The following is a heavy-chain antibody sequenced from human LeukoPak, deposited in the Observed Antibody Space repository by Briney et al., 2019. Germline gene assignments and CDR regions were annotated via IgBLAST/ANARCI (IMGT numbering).Heavy chain of an antibody. V-gene: IGHV3-7*02. D-gene: IGHD2-8*02. CDR3: ASNTGGDD. CDR1: GFTFSSYW. J-gene: IGHJ4*02. CDR2: IKQDGSEK. Sequence: PGGSLRLSCAASGFTFSSYWMTWVRQAAGKGLEWVANIKQDGSEKYYVDSVKGRFTISRDNAKSSLFLQMKSLRVEDTAVYYCASNTGGDDWGQGTLVTVSS.